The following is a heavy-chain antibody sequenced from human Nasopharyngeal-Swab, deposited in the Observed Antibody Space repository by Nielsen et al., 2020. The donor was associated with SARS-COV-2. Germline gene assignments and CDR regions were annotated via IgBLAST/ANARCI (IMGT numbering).Heavy chain of an antibody. V-gene: IGHV3-11*01. Sequence: GESLKISCAASGFTFNDYYMNWIRQAPGKGLEWLSFISLGGNTKYYADSVKGRFFISRDNAKKSLYLQMNSLRVEDTAIYYCARQNSGWTDAFDIWGQGTMVTVSS. CDR2: ISLGGNTK. J-gene: IGHJ3*02. CDR1: GFTFNDYY. CDR3: ARQNSGWTDAFDI. D-gene: IGHD6-19*01.